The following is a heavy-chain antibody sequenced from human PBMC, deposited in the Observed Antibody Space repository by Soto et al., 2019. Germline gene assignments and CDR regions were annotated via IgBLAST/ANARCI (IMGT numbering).Heavy chain of an antibody. J-gene: IGHJ4*02. V-gene: IGHV4-59*01. CDR2: IHYSGTT. CDR1: GGSMRNYF. Sequence: SETLSLTCTVSGGSMRNYFWTWIRQPPGKGLEWIGYIHYSGTTSFFPSYNPSLRSRVTISEDTSKNQFSPKLLSVTTADTAVYFCAAGEASSRNLAPYYLDFWGQGTLVTVSS. CDR3: AAGEASSRNLAPYYLDF. D-gene: IGHD6-13*01.